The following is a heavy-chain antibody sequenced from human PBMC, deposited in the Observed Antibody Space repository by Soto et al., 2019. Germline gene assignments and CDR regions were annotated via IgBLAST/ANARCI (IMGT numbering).Heavy chain of an antibody. D-gene: IGHD2-2*01. CDR1: GFTFTSSA. J-gene: IGHJ6*02. CDR3: TKYHVFYYYGMEV. CDR2: ISGSADNT. V-gene: IGHV3-23*01. Sequence: GGSLRLSCAASGFTFTSSAMGWVRQAPGKGLEWVSTISGSADNTHYADAVKGRFTISRDNSKNTMSLQMNSLRAEDTAVYYCTKYHVFYYYGMEVWGQGTTVTVSS.